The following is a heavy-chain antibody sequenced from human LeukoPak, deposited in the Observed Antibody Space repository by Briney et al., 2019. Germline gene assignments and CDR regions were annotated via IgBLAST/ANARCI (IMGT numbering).Heavy chain of an antibody. Sequence: GGSLRLSCAASGFTFSDYYMSWVRQAPGKGLEYVSAVVGNGGTTYYANSVKGRFIISRDNSKNTVYLQMGSLRAEDTAVYYCARERAFYYFDFWGPGTLVTVSS. CDR1: GFTFSDYY. V-gene: IGHV3-64*01. CDR2: VVGNGGTT. CDR3: ARERAFYYFDF. J-gene: IGHJ4*02.